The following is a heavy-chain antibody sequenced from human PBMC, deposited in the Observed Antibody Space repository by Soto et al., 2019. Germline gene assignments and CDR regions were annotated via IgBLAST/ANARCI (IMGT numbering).Heavy chain of an antibody. Sequence: QVQLQQWGAGLLKPSEPLSLTCAVYGGSLSAYYWSWIPQPPGKGLEWIGEINPSGTTNYNPSLKSRVTISVDTSKNQFSLKLSSVTAADTAVYHCALAPAAHILHWGQGTLVTVSS. CDR2: INPSGTT. J-gene: IGHJ1*01. CDR3: ALAPAAHILH. D-gene: IGHD2-2*01. V-gene: IGHV4-34*01. CDR1: GGSLSAYY.